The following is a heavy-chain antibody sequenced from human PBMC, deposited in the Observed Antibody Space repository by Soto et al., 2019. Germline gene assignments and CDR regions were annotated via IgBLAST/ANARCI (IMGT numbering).Heavy chain of an antibody. Sequence: SETLSLTCAVYGGSFSGYYWSWIRQPPGKGLEWIGEINHSGSTNYNPSLKSRVTISVDTSKNQFSLKLSSVTAADTAVYYCARGGIVVVPAAMRSWNYWGQGTLVT. D-gene: IGHD2-2*01. J-gene: IGHJ4*02. CDR1: GGSFSGYY. CDR3: ARGGIVVVPAAMRSWNY. CDR2: INHSGST. V-gene: IGHV4-34*01.